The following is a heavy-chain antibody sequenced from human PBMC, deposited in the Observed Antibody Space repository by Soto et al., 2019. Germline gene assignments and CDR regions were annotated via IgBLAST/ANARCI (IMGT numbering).Heavy chain of an antibody. CDR2: ISYDGSNK. D-gene: IGHD2-2*01. V-gene: IGHV3-30*18. CDR3: AKGPAIVLVPAAMNYYSVWTS. CDR1: GFTFSSYG. J-gene: IGHJ6*02. Sequence: QVQLVESGGGVVQPGRSLGLSCAASGFTFSSYGMHWVRQAPGKGLEWVAVISYDGSNKYYADSVKGRFTISRDNSKNTLYLQMNSLRAEDTAVYYCAKGPAIVLVPAAMNYYSVWTSGAKGPRSPSP.